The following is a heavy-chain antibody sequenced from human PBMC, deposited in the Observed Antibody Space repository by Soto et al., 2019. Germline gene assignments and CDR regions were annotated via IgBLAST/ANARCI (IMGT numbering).Heavy chain of an antibody. CDR2: ISYDGSNK. Sequence: QVQLVESGGGVVQPGRSLRLSCAASGFTFSSYGMHWVRQAPGKGLEWVAVISYDGSNKYYADSVKGRFTISRDNSKNTLEMQMNSLRAEDTAVYYCAKNGAKTSLPLDSWGQGTLVTGSS. CDR1: GFTFSSYG. D-gene: IGHD1-7*01. V-gene: IGHV3-30*18. J-gene: IGHJ4*02. CDR3: AKNGAKTSLPLDS.